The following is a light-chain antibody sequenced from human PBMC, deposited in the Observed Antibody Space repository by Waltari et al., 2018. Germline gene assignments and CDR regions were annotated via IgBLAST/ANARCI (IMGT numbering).Light chain of an antibody. CDR3: QQYGSSPRMYT. J-gene: IGKJ2*01. V-gene: IGKV3-20*01. Sequence: EIVLTQSPGTLSLSPGERATLSCRASQSVSSSYLAWYQQKPGQAPRLLIYGASSRATGIPDRFSGIGSGTDFTLTISRLEPEDFAVYYCQQYGSSPRMYTFGQGTKLEI. CDR2: GAS. CDR1: QSVSSSY.